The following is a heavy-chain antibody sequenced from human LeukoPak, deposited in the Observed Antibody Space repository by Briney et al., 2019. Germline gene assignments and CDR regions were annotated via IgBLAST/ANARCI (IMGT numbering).Heavy chain of an antibody. CDR2: IYYSGST. V-gene: IGHV4-59*01. CDR3: ARVIGDFVWLHSYYFDY. Sequence: SETLSLTCTVSGGSISSYYWSWIRQPPGKGLEWIGYIYYSGSTNYNPSLKSRVTISVDTSKNQFSLKLSSVTAADTAVYYCARVIGDFVWLHSYYFDYWGQGTLVTVSS. D-gene: IGHD3-9*01. J-gene: IGHJ4*02. CDR1: GGSISSYY.